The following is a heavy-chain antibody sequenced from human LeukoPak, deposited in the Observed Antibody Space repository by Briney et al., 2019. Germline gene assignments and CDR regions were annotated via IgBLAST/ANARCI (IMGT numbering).Heavy chain of an antibody. V-gene: IGHV3-43D*03. Sequence: GGSLRLSCGASGFTFDDCAMHWVRQAPGKSLEWVSLISWDGGTIYYADSVKGRFTISRDNSKDSLYLQMNSLRTEDTALYYCAKASLGHCSGGNCYFDYWGQGTLITVSS. J-gene: IGHJ4*02. D-gene: IGHD2-15*01. CDR1: GFTFDDCA. CDR2: ISWDGGTI. CDR3: AKASLGHCSGGNCYFDY.